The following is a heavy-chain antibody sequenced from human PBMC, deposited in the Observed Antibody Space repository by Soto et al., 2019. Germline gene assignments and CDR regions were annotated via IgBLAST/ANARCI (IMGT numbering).Heavy chain of an antibody. V-gene: IGHV4-34*01. CDR2: INHSGST. CDR1: GGSFSGYY. CDR3: ARSSGSSGYSANDY. D-gene: IGHD3-22*01. J-gene: IGHJ4*02. Sequence: QVQLQQWGAGLLKPSETLSLTCAVYGGSFSGYYWSWIRQPPGKGLEWIGEINHSGSTNYNPSLKSRVTISVDTSKNQFSLKLSSVTAADTAVYYFARSSGSSGYSANDYWGQGTLVTVSS.